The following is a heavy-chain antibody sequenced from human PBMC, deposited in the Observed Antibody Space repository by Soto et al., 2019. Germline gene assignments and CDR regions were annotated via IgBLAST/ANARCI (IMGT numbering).Heavy chain of an antibody. CDR2: ISSSSSYI. Sequence: LRLSCAASGFTFSSYSMNWVRQAPGKGLEWVSSISSSSSYIYYADSVKGRFTISRDNAKNSLYLQMNSLRAEDTAVYYCARDQDGGNPRAYYGMDVWGQGTTVTVSS. J-gene: IGHJ6*02. D-gene: IGHD2-15*01. V-gene: IGHV3-21*01. CDR3: ARDQDGGNPRAYYGMDV. CDR1: GFTFSSYS.